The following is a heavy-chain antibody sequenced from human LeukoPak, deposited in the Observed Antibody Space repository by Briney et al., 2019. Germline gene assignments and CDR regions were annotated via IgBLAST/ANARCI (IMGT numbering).Heavy chain of an antibody. D-gene: IGHD2-15*01. Sequence: SETLSLTCTVSGGSISSYYWSWIRQPPGKGLEWIGYIYYSGSTNYNPSLKSRVTISVDTSKNQFSLKLSSVTAADTAVYYCARAALVFDYWGQGTLVTVSS. V-gene: IGHV4-59*08. CDR1: GGSISSYY. CDR2: IYYSGST. J-gene: IGHJ4*02. CDR3: ARAALVFDY.